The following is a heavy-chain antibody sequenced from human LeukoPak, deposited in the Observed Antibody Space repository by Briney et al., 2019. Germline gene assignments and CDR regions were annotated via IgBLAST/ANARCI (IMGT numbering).Heavy chain of an antibody. Sequence: PSQTLSLTGTVSGDSISTGGYYWAWIRQHRERGLEWIGYIYYSGSTHYNPSLQSRVTISVDTSKNQFSLNLNSVTAADTAVYYCARVIVVVPIGVYHYYAMDVWGQGTTVTVSS. D-gene: IGHD2-2*01. CDR1: GDSISTGGYY. J-gene: IGHJ6*02. CDR2: IYYSGST. V-gene: IGHV4-31*03. CDR3: ARVIVVVPIGVYHYYAMDV.